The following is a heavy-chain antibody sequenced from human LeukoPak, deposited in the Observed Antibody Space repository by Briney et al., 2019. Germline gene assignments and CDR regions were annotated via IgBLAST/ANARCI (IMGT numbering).Heavy chain of an antibody. V-gene: IGHV3-21*01. CDR3: ARGASRADY. J-gene: IGHJ4*02. CDR1: GFTFRSYN. Sequence: GSLRLSCAASGFTFRSYNMNWVRQAPGKRPEWVSSISSSSSYIYYADSVKGRFTISRDNAKNSLYLHMNSLRAEDTALYYCARGASRADYWGQGTLVTVSS. CDR2: ISSSSSYI.